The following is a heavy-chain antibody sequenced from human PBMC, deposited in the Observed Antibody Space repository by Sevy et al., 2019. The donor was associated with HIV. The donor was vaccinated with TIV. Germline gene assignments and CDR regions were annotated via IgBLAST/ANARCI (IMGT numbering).Heavy chain of an antibody. D-gene: IGHD6-19*01. V-gene: IGHV3-23*01. CDR2: ISNSGANT. CDR3: AKEWTLLSDWYGEFDY. Sequence: GGSLRLSCAASGFTFTNYGMHWVRQAPGKGLEWVSGISNSGANTYYADSVRGRFTVSRDNSKNTVYLQLNSLRAEDTAIYYCAKEWTLLSDWYGEFDYCGQGTLVTVSS. J-gene: IGHJ4*02. CDR1: GFTFTNYG.